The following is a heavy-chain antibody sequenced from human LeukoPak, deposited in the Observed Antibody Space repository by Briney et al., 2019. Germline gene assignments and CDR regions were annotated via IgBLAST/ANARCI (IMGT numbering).Heavy chain of an antibody. V-gene: IGHV1-8*02. CDR1: GYTFTGYY. J-gene: IGHJ6*03. D-gene: IGHD6-13*01. Sequence: GASVKVSCKASGYTFTGYYMHWVRQAPGQGLEWMGWINPNSGNTGYAQKFQGRVTMTRNTSISTAYMELSSLRSEDTAVYYCARSSGSSWYPDYYYYYYMDVWGKGTTVTISS. CDR3: ARSSGSSWYPDYYYYYYMDV. CDR2: INPNSGNT.